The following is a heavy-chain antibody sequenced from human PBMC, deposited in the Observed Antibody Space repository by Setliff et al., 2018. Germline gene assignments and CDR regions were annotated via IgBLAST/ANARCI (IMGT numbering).Heavy chain of an antibody. V-gene: IGHV4-30-4*08. D-gene: IGHD6-19*01. CDR1: GDSVTNVHHY. CDR2: IFNRVTT. Sequence: NPSETLSLTCSVSGDSVTNVHHYWSWIRQSPGKGLEWLGNIFNRVTTFYNPSFESRLVISADPSRNQFSLKLSSVTAADTAVYYCARVDSGFDYWGQGTLVTVSS. J-gene: IGHJ4*02. CDR3: ARVDSGFDY.